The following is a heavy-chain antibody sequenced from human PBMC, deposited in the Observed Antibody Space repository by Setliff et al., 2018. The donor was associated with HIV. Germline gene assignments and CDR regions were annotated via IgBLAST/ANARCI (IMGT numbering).Heavy chain of an antibody. CDR2: IYHTGSS. CDR1: GFSISSRYY. D-gene: IGHD3-3*01. J-gene: IGHJ4*02. V-gene: IGHV4-38-2*01. CDR3: ARSIVPVASGYYYFDY. Sequence: SETLSLTCDVSGFSISSRYYWGWIRQSPGTGLEWIGNIYHTGSSYYNPSLNDLATISLDTSKNKFSLKLRSVTAADTAVYYCARSIVPVASGYYYFDYWGQGTLVTVSS.